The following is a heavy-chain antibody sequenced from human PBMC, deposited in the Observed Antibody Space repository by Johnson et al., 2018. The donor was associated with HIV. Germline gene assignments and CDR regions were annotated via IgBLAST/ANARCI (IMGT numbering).Heavy chain of an antibody. CDR2: IDWTGGRN. J-gene: IGHJ3*02. D-gene: IGHD6-13*01. Sequence: VQPVESGVAVVRPGGSLRLSCVVSGFTFDDYGMSWVRQAPGKGLEWVSGIDWTGGRNGYIDSVTGRSTISRDNAKNSLNLQMNSLRAEDTAVYYCARDSLQQPDAFDIWGQGTMVTVSS. CDR3: ARDSLQQPDAFDI. V-gene: IGHV3-20*04. CDR1: GFTFDDYG.